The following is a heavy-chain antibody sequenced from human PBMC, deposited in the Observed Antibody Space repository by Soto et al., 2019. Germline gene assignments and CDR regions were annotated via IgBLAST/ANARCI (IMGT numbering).Heavy chain of an antibody. D-gene: IGHD3-22*01. Sequence: EVQLLESGGGLVQPGGSLRLSCAASGFTFSSYAMNWVRQAPGKGLEWVSAISGSAATTHFADSVKGRFTISRDNSKNTLYLKMNRLRAEDTAVYYCARDRSYYDSSGSYSPPYWGQGTLVTVSS. CDR1: GFTFSSYA. CDR3: ARDRSYYDSSGSYSPPY. CDR2: ISGSAATT. J-gene: IGHJ4*02. V-gene: IGHV3-23*01.